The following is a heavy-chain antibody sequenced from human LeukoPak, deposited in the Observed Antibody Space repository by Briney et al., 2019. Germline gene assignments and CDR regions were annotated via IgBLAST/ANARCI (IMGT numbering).Heavy chain of an antibody. Sequence: GGSLRLSCAASGFPFTSYWMTWVRQAPGKGLEWVANIKQDGSVKYYVDSVKGRFTISRDNAKNSLYLQMNSLRAEDTAVYKCARIGYSSSSLDFWGRGTLVTASS. CDR1: GFPFTSYW. D-gene: IGHD6-6*01. J-gene: IGHJ4*02. CDR3: ARIGYSSSSLDF. V-gene: IGHV3-7*03. CDR2: IKQDGSVK.